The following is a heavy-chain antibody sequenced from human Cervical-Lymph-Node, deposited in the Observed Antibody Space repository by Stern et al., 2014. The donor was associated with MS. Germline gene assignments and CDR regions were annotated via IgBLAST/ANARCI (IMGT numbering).Heavy chain of an antibody. CDR2: MNPNNGNT. CDR1: GYTFTSYD. V-gene: IGHV1-8*01. J-gene: IGHJ3*02. D-gene: IGHD3-16*01. CDR3: ARGRVDLIRALGI. Sequence: QLVQSGAEVKKPGASVKVSCKASGYTFTSYDINWVRQATGQGLEWMGWMNPNNGNTGYGQKFQGRVTMTRNTSISTAYMELSSLRSDDTGVYYCARGRVDLIRALGIWGQGTMVTVSS.